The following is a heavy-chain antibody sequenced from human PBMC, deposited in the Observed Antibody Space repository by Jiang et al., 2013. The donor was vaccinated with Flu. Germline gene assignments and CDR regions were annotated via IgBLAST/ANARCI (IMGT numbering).Heavy chain of an antibody. J-gene: IGHJ5*02. CDR3: ARDWRWFVHLGELSLLREYNWFDP. CDR2: INTDTGSP. Sequence: QSGSELKMPGASVKVSCKASGYSFHTYGINWVRQVPGQGLEWMGWINTDTGSPTYAQGFGGQFVFSLDTSGSTAYLQISSLKAEDTAVYYCARDWRWFVHLGELSLLREYNWFDPWGQGTLVTVSS. V-gene: IGHV7-4-1*02. D-gene: IGHD3-16*02. CDR1: GYSFHTYG.